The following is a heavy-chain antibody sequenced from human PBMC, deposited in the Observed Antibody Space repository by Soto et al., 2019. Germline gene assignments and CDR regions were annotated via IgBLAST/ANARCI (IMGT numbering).Heavy chain of an antibody. CDR1: GGTFSTYG. V-gene: IGHV1-69*01. D-gene: IGHD3-10*01. CDR2: ITPIFGTT. CDR3: AGGGVRVFYTPLRIEQ. J-gene: IGHJ4*02. Sequence: QVQLVQSGAEVKKPGSSVKVSCKSSGGTFSTYGFLWVRQAPGQGLEWMGGITPIFGTTNYAQKFQDRVTINTDESTSPVYMEVTSLKSVDTAVYYCAGGGVRVFYTPLRIEQWGQGTLVTVSS.